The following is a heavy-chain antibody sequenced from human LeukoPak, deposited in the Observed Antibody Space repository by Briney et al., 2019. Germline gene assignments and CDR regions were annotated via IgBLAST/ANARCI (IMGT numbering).Heavy chain of an antibody. CDR1: GFTFEDYG. CDR2: ISGSGGST. Sequence: PGGSLRLSCAASGFTFEDYGMSWVRQAPGKGLEWVSAISGSGGSTYYADSVKGRFTISRDNSKNTLYLQMNSLRAEDTAVYYCAKDPSYYYDPYVAFDIWGQGTMVTVSS. J-gene: IGHJ3*02. D-gene: IGHD3-22*01. V-gene: IGHV3-23*01. CDR3: AKDPSYYYDPYVAFDI.